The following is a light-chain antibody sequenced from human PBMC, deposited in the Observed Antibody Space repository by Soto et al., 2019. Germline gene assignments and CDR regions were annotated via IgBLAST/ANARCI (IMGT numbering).Light chain of an antibody. CDR3: QQYNSYPQT. Sequence: EIVLTQSPATLSLSPGERSTLSCMASESVRTNLAWYQQKSGQAPRLLIYRASTRATGIPERFSGSGSGTDFTLTVSRLEPEDFEVYYCQQYNSYPQTFGQGTKVDIK. J-gene: IGKJ1*01. V-gene: IGKV3-20*01. CDR2: RAS. CDR1: ESVRTN.